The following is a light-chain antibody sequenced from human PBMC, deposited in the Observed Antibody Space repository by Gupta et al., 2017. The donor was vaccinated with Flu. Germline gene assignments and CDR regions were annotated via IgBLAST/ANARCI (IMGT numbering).Light chain of an antibody. J-gene: IGKJ3*01. CDR3: QQYKYWPPLT. V-gene: IGKV3-15*01. Sequence: EVVMTQSPASLSVSPGERATLSCRASQTINNNLAWYQQKPGQAPRLLIYDASTRAAGVPARFRGYGYEREFTLTITSRQSEDFAVYYCQQYKYWPPLTFGHGTTVDVK. CDR2: DAS. CDR1: QTINNN.